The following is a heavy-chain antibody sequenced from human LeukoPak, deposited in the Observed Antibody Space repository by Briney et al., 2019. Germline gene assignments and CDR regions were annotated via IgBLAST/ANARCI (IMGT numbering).Heavy chain of an antibody. J-gene: IGHJ6*02. Sequence: GASVKVSCKASGYTFTGYYMHWVRQAPGQGLERMGLINPNSGGTNYAQKFQGRVTMTRDTSISTAYMELSRLRSDDTAVYYCAADYNWNLDYYYYYGMDVWGLGTTVTVSS. CDR3: AADYNWNLDYYYYYGMDV. D-gene: IGHD1-20*01. V-gene: IGHV1-2*02. CDR1: GYTFTGYY. CDR2: INPNSGGT.